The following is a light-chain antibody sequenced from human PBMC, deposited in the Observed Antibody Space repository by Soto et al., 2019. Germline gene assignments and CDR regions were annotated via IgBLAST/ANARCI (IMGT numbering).Light chain of an antibody. CDR3: QQRSNWPPGFT. J-gene: IGKJ3*01. CDR2: DAS. V-gene: IGKV3-11*01. CDR1: QSVSSY. Sequence: EIVLTQSPVTLSLSPGERATLSCRASQSVSSYLAWYQQKPGQPPRLLIYDASNRATGIPARFSGSGSGTDFTLTISRLEPEDFAVYYCQQRSNWPPGFTFGPGTKVDFK.